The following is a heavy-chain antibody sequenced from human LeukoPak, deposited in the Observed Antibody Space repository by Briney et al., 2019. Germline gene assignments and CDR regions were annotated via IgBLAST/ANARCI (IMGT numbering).Heavy chain of an antibody. CDR2: ISGSGGST. V-gene: IGHV3-23*01. J-gene: IGHJ4*02. Sequence: GGSLRLSCAASGFTFSSYAMSWVRQAPGKGLEWVSAISGSGGSTYYADSVKGRFTISRDNSKNTLYLQMNSLRAEDTGVYYCAKDLEGGYYDSSGYYGDFDYWGQGTLVTVSS. CDR1: GFTFSSYA. CDR3: AKDLEGGYYDSSGYYGDFDY. D-gene: IGHD3-22*01.